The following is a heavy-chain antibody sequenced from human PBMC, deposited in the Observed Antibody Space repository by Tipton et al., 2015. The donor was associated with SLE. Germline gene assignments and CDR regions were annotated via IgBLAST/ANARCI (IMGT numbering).Heavy chain of an antibody. CDR2: ISYSAYA. CDR1: GSSITNHY. J-gene: IGHJ3*02. V-gene: IGHV4-59*11. CDR3: ARGSGYGYGDDAFDI. Sequence: TLSLTCTVSGSSITNHYWSWIRQPPGKGLEWIAYISYSAYANYNPSLKSRVTVSIDTSKNQFSLKLSSVTAADTAVYYCARGSGYGYGDDAFDIWGQGTMVTVSS. D-gene: IGHD5-18*01.